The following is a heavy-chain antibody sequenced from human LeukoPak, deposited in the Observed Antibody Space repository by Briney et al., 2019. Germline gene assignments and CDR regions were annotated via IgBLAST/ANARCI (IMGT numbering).Heavy chain of an antibody. V-gene: IGHV5-51*01. CDR3: ARRFGERLYRNNDAFDS. CDR1: EYTFAKYW. J-gene: IGHJ4*02. Sequence: GESLKISYQASEYTFAKYWIGGVRPLPGKGLGWMGIIYPGGSDTSSHPSFHGQATISVDKSSNTSYLPWIRLKASDTAMYYWARRFGERLYRNNDAFDSWGQGTLVTVSS. CDR2: IYPGGSDT. D-gene: IGHD1/OR15-1a*01.